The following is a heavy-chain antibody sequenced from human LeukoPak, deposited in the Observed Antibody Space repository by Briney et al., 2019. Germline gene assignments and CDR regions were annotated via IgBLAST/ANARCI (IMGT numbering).Heavy chain of an antibody. J-gene: IGHJ6*02. V-gene: IGHV3-23*01. CDR1: GFNFSSHD. Sequence: GGSLRLSCVASGFNFSSHDMSWVRQAPGKGLEWVSDISGSGGHTYYADSVKGRFTISRDNSKNTVYLQMNSQRAEDTAVYYCARARISSGGGGMDVWGQGTTVTVSS. CDR2: ISGSGGHT. D-gene: IGHD6-25*01. CDR3: ARARISSGGGGMDV.